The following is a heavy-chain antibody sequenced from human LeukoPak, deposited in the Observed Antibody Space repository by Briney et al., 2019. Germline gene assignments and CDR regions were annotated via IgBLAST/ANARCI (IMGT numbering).Heavy chain of an antibody. Sequence: SETLSLTCAVYGGSFSGYYWSWIRQPPGKGLEWIGEINHSGSTNYNPSLKSRVTISVDTSKNQFSLKLSSVTAADTAVYYWARVGLLWSYYNWFYPWGQATLVPVS. D-gene: IGHD1-26*01. V-gene: IGHV4-34*01. CDR2: INHSGST. CDR3: ARVGLLWSYYNWFYP. J-gene: IGHJ5*02. CDR1: GGSFSGYY.